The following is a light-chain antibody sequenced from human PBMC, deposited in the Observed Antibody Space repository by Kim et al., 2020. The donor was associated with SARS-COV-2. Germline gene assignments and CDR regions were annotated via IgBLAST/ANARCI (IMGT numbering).Light chain of an antibody. J-gene: IGKJ2*01. CDR1: EVIRDS. CDR2: SAS. V-gene: IGKV1-NL1*01. Sequence: DIQMTQSPASLSASVGDRVTITCRASEVIRDSLTWYQHKPGKAPKLLVYSASTLESGAPSRFSASGSGTDYTLTISGLLPEDFATYYCQQYYRTPYTFGQGTKLEI. CDR3: QQYYRTPYT.